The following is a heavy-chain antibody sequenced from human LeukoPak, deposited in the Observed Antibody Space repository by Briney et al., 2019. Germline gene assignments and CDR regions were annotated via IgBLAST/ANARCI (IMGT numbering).Heavy chain of an antibody. Sequence: GGSLRLSGAASGFTVSSNYMSWVRQAPGKGLEWVSVIYSGGSTYYADSVKGRFTISRDNSKNTLYLQMNSLRAEDTAVYYCARDPSGSYPFDYWGQGTLATVSS. CDR3: ARDPSGSYPFDY. J-gene: IGHJ4*02. CDR2: IYSGGST. CDR1: GFTVSSNY. D-gene: IGHD1-26*01. V-gene: IGHV3-66*01.